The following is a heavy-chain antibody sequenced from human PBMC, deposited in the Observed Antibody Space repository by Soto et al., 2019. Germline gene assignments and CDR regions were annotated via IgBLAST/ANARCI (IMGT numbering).Heavy chain of an antibody. V-gene: IGHV3-23*01. CDR2: SYSTGGT. J-gene: IGHJ4*02. D-gene: IGHD3-9*01. Sequence: PGGSLRLPCAASGFTLGKYTMGWVRQAPGKGLEWVAESYSTGGTEYADSVKGRFTISRDNSKNTLFLQMNSMGVEDTALYYCARDREPDGIWTFDSWGQGTLVTVSS. CDR3: ARDREPDGIWTFDS. CDR1: GFTLGKYT.